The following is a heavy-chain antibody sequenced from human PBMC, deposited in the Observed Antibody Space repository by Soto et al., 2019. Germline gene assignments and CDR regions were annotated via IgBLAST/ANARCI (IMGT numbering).Heavy chain of an antibody. CDR2: ISYDGSNK. CDR3: ARYRETSLDY. Sequence: QVQLVESGGGVVQPGRSLRLSCAASGFTFSSYAMHWVRQAPGKGLEWVAVISYDGSNKYYADSVKGRFTISRDNSKNTLDLQMNSLRAEDTAVYDCARYRETSLDYWGQGTLVTVSS. V-gene: IGHV3-30-3*01. CDR1: GFTFSSYA. J-gene: IGHJ4*02.